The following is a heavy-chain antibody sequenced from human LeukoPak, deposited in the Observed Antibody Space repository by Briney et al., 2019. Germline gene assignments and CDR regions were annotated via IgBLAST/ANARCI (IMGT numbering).Heavy chain of an antibody. Sequence: ASVKVSCKASGYIFTDYYLHWVRQAPGQGLEWMGWINPRSGLTNYAKRFQDRVTMTADTSVSTAYMQLTRLTSDDSAVYYCARDIVVVPAAEAEDCWGQGTLVTVTS. V-gene: IGHV1-2*02. D-gene: IGHD2-21*01. CDR2: INPRSGLT. CDR3: ARDIVVVPAAEAEDC. J-gene: IGHJ4*02. CDR1: GYIFTDYY.